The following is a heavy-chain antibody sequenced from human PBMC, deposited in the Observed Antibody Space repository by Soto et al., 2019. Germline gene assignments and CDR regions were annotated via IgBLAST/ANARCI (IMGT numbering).Heavy chain of an antibody. CDR2: INPSIGTT. CDR3: ARGVGASYYFDY. D-gene: IGHD1-26*01. Sequence: ASVKVACKASGYTFTSQNMHWVRQAPGQGLEWMGVINPSIGTTNYAQKLQGRVTMTRDTSTSTAYMEVRSLRSEDTAVYYCARGVGASYYFDYWGQGTLVTVSS. J-gene: IGHJ4*02. V-gene: IGHV1-46*01. CDR1: GYTFTSQN.